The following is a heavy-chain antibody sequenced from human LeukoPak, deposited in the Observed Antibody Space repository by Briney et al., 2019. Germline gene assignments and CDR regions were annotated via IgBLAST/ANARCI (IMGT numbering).Heavy chain of an antibody. CDR2: IYPGDSDT. V-gene: IGHV5-51*01. Sequence: GESLKISCKGSGISFTNYWIGWVRQMPGKGLGWMRIIYPGDSDTRYSPSFQGQVTISADKSISTAYLQWYSLEASDTAMYYFARHEGDSWDGPEFRNWGQGTLVTVSS. J-gene: IGHJ4*02. D-gene: IGHD6-13*01. CDR1: GISFTNYW. CDR3: ARHEGDSWDGPEFRN.